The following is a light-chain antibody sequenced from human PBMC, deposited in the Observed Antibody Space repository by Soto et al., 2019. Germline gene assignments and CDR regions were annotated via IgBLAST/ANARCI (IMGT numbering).Light chain of an antibody. CDR2: DVS. J-gene: IGLJ2*01. CDR3: SSYTSRSTLGV. Sequence: QPVLTQPASVSGSPGQSITISCTGTNSDIGVYNYVSWYQQHPGKAPKLMIYDVSNRPSGVSYRFSGSKSGNTASLTISGLQAEDEADYYCSSYTSRSTLGVFGGGTKLTVL. CDR1: NSDIGVYNY. V-gene: IGLV2-14*03.